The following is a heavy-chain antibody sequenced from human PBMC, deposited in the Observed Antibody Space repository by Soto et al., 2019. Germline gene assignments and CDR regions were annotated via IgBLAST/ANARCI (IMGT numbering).Heavy chain of an antibody. CDR2: IIPISDTT. D-gene: IGHD2-2*01. J-gene: IGHJ6*02. Sequence: QVQLVQSGAEVKKPGSSVKVSCKASGGTFSSYAISWVRQAPGQGLEWMGGIIPISDTTNYAQKFQGRVTITADESTSTAYMELSSLRSEDTAVYYCARSQGSSTSLEIYYYYDYGMDVWCQGTTVTVSS. CDR1: GGTFSSYA. CDR3: ARSQGSSTSLEIYYYYDYGMDV. V-gene: IGHV1-69*01.